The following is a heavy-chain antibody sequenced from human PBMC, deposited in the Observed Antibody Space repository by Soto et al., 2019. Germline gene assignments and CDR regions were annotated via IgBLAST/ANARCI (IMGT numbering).Heavy chain of an antibody. CDR2: IIPIRGIA. D-gene: IGHD3-10*01. V-gene: IGHV1-69*02. CDR1: GGTFSSYT. CDR3: ARGASGGSFDY. Sequence: QVQLVQSGAEVKKPGSSVKVSCKASGGTFSSYTISWVRQAPGQGLEWMGRIIPIRGIANYAQKFQGRVTITADKSTSTAYMELSSLRSEDTAVYYCARGASGGSFDYWGQGTLVTVSS. J-gene: IGHJ4*02.